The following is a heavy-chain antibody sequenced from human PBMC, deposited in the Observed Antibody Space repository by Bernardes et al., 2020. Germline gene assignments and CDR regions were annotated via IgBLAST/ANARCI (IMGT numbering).Heavy chain of an antibody. Sequence: ASVKVSCKASGYTFTSYDINWVRQATGQGLEWMGWMNPNSGNTGYAQKFQGRVTMTRNTSISTAYMELSSLRSEDTAVYYCARGGQLVWDDAFDIWGQGTMVTVSS. CDR2: MNPNSGNT. V-gene: IGHV1-8*01. J-gene: IGHJ3*02. D-gene: IGHD6-6*01. CDR1: GYTFTSYD. CDR3: ARGGQLVWDDAFDI.